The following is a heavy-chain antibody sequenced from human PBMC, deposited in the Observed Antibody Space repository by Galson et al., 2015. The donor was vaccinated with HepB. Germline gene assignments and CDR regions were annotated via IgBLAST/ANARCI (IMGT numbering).Heavy chain of an antibody. V-gene: IGHV1-2*02. J-gene: IGHJ6*02. CDR1: GYTFTGYY. Sequence: SVKVSCKASGYTFTGYYMHWVRQAPGQGLEWMGWINPNSGGTNYAQKFQGRVTMTRDTSISTAYMELSRLRSDDTAVYYCARVGTRDILTGYYNGGYGMDVWGQGTTVTVSS. D-gene: IGHD3-9*01. CDR2: INPNSGGT. CDR3: ARVGTRDILTGYYNGGYGMDV.